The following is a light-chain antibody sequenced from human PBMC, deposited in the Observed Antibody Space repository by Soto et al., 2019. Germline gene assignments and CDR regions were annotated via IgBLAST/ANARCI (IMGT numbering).Light chain of an antibody. V-gene: IGLV1-40*01. CDR2: GNS. CDR3: QSYDSSLSGWV. J-gene: IGLJ3*02. CDR1: SSNIGAGYD. Sequence: QSVLTQPPLVSGAPGQRDTISCTGSSSNIGAGYDVHWYQQLPGTAPKLLIYGNSNRPSGVPDRFSGSKSGTSASLAITGLQAEDEADYYCQSYDSSLSGWVFGGGTKVTVL.